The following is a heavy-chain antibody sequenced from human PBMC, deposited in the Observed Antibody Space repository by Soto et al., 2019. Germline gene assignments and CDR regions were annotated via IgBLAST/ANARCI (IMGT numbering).Heavy chain of an antibody. CDR2: ISGSGGST. Sequence: GGSLRLSCAASGFTFSSYAMSWVRQAPGKGLEWVSAISGSGGSTYYADSVKGRFTISRDNSKNTLYLQMNSLRAEDTAVYYCARGSSGSYIGHGMDVWGQGTTVTVSS. CDR1: GFTFSSYA. CDR3: ARGSSGSYIGHGMDV. D-gene: IGHD6-19*01. V-gene: IGHV3-23*01. J-gene: IGHJ6*02.